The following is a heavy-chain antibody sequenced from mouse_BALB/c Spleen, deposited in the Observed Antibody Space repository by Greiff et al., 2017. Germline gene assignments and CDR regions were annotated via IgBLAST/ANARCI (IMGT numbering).Heavy chain of an antibody. D-gene: IGHD3-1*01. J-gene: IGHJ4*01. CDR2: ISSGGSYT. CDR1: GFTFSSYA. V-gene: IGHV5-9-4*01. Sequence: EVQVVESGGGLVKPGGSLKLSCAASGFTFSSYAMSWVRQSPEKRLEWVAEISSGGSYTYYPDTVTGRFTISRDNAKNTLCLEMSSLRSEDTAMYYCARDRGVTKAMDYGGKGTSVTVSS. CDR3: ARDRGVTKAMDY.